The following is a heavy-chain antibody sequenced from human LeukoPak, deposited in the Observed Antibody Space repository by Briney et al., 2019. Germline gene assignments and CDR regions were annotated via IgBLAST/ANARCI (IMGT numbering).Heavy chain of an antibody. CDR1: GYTFTNYY. J-gene: IGHJ6*02. V-gene: IGHV1-46*01. CDR3: AREFYNSLHLVPPQIVGMDV. CDR2: INPSGGDT. D-gene: IGHD2/OR15-2a*01. Sequence: ASVKVSCKASGYTFTNYYMHWVRQAPGQGLEWLGIINPSGGDTTYAQNFQARVSMTRDTSTSTVYMELSRLRSDDTAVYYCAREFYNSLHLVPPQIVGMDVWGQGTTVTVSS.